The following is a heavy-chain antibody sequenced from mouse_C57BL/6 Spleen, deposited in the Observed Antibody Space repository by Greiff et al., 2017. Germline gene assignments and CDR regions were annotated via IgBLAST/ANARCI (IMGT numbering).Heavy chain of an antibody. CDR2: INPYNGGT. J-gene: IGHJ4*01. D-gene: IGHD1-1*01. V-gene: IGHV1-19*01. CDR3: ARTGATVVARNAMDY. Sequence: VQLQQSGPVLVKPGASVKMSCKASGYTFTDYYMNWVKQSHGKSLEWIGVINPYNGGTSYNQKFKGKATLTVDKSSSTAYMELNSLTSEDSAVYYCARTGATVVARNAMDYWGQGTSVTVSS. CDR1: GYTFTDYY.